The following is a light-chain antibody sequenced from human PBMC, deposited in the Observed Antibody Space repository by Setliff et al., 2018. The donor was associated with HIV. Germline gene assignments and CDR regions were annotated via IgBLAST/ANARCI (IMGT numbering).Light chain of an antibody. CDR2: EVS. J-gene: IGLJ1*01. CDR1: NSDIGIYNF. CDR3: SSFTGSRPPYV. V-gene: IGLV2-14*01. Sequence: QSALTQPASVSGSPGQSITISCTGTNSDIGIYNFVSWYQQHPGKAPKAVIYEVSNRPSGVSSRFSGSKSGDTASLTISGLQAEDEADYYCSSFTGSRPPYVFGSGTRSPS.